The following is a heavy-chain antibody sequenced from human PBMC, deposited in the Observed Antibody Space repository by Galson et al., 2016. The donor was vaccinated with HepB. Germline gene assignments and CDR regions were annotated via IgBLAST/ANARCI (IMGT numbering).Heavy chain of an antibody. CDR1: GGTFSTYA. CDR2: IIPILGTP. Sequence: SVKVSCKAPGGTFSTYAFNWVRQAPGQGLEWMGGIIPILGTPNYAQNFQGRVTITADESTSTAYMELRSMRSEDTAVYYRARDGGDSGTSDFDYWGQGTLVTVSS. CDR3: ARDGGDSGTSDFDY. D-gene: IGHD4-23*01. V-gene: IGHV1-69*13. J-gene: IGHJ4*02.